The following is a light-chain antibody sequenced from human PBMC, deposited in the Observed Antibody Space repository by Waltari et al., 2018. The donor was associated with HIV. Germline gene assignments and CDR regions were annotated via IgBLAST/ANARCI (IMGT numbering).Light chain of an antibody. CDR2: GVS. V-gene: IGLV2-14*01. Sequence: HSALTQPASVSGSPGQSVTISCSGAGPGLGTPNFLSWYHQFPGQAPQLLIYGVSFRPSGISPRFSASESGNTASLTISGLQSGDEADYYCSTYTDIDFLLFGSGTKLTVL. J-gene: IGLJ2*01. CDR3: STYTDIDFLL. CDR1: GPGLGTPNF.